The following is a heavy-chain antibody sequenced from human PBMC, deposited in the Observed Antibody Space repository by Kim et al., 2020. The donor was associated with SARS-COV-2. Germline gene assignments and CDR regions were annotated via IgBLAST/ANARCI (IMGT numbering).Heavy chain of an antibody. CDR3: ARGYQVYYYYGMDV. Sequence: SETLSLTCTVSGGSISSGSYYWSWIRQPAGKGLEWIGRIYTSGSTNYNPSLKSRVTISVDTSKNQFSLKLSSVTAADTAVYYCARGYQVYYYYGMDVWGQGTTVTVSS. CDR1: GGSISSGSYY. CDR2: IYTSGST. J-gene: IGHJ6*02. D-gene: IGHD6-13*01. V-gene: IGHV4-61*02.